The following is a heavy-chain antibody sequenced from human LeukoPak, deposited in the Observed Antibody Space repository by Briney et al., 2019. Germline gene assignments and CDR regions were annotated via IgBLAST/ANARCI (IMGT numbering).Heavy chain of an antibody. V-gene: IGHV2-5*02. J-gene: IGHJ4*02. D-gene: IGHD3-10*01. CDR3: AHRGLLGSGSSFDY. Sequence: SGPTLVNPTQTLTLTCTFSGLSLSTSAMGVGWIRQPPGKALEWLAVIYRDDDTRYNPSLKSRLTITKDTSKNQVVLTMTNMDPVDTATYFCAHRGLLGSGSSFDYWGQGTLLTVSS. CDR1: GLSLSTSAMG. CDR2: IYRDDDT.